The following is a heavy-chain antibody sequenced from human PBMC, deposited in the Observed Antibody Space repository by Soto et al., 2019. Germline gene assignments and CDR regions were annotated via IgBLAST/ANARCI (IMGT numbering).Heavy chain of an antibody. CDR3: ARGLPRSAPPRY. Sequence: SETLSLTCAVYGGSFSGYYWSWIRQPPGKGLEWIGEINHSGSTNYNPSLKSRVTISVDTSKNQFSLKLSSVTAADTAVYYCARGLPRSAPPRYWGQGTLVTVSS. CDR2: INHSGST. D-gene: IGHD2-15*01. V-gene: IGHV4-34*01. CDR1: GGSFSGYY. J-gene: IGHJ4*02.